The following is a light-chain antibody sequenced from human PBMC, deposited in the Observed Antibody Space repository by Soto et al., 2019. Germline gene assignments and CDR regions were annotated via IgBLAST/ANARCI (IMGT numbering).Light chain of an antibody. CDR2: DAS. CDR3: QQRSNWPT. CDR1: QSVSSY. Sequence: EIVLTQSPATLSLSPGERATISCRASQSVSSYLAWYQQKPGQAPRLLIYDASNRATGIPARFSGSGSGTDITVTISSLEPEDFAVYYCQQRSNWPTFGQGTKVEIK. V-gene: IGKV3-11*01. J-gene: IGKJ1*01.